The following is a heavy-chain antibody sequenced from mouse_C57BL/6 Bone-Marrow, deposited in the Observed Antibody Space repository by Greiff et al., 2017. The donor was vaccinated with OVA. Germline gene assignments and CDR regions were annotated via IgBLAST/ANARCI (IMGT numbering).Heavy chain of an antibody. Sequence: EVMLVESGGGLVQPKGSLKLSCAASGFSFNTYAMNWVRQAPGKGLEWVARIRSKSNNYATYYADSVKDRFTISRDDSESMLYLQMNNLKTEDTAMYYCVRGDYDAYYAMDYWGQGTSVTVSS. V-gene: IGHV10-1*01. D-gene: IGHD2-4*01. J-gene: IGHJ4*01. CDR1: GFSFNTYA. CDR3: VRGDYDAYYAMDY. CDR2: IRSKSNNYAT.